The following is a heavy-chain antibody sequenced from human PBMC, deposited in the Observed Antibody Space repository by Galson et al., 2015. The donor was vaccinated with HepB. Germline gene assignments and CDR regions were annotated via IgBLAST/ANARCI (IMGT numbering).Heavy chain of an antibody. CDR2: ISSSGYTI. J-gene: IGHJ4*02. CDR3: ARAGGYNWNYLDY. V-gene: IGHV3-11*01. D-gene: IGHD1-20*01. Sequence: SLRLSCAASGFTFSDYYMNWIRQAPGKGLEWLSYISSSGYTIYYADSVKGRFTISRDNAKNSLYLQMESLRAEDTAVYYWARAGGYNWNYLDYWGQGTLVTVSS. CDR1: GFTFSDYY.